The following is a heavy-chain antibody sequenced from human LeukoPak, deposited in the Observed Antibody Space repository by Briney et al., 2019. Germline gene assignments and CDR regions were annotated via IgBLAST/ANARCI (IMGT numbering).Heavy chain of an antibody. CDR1: GYTFTGYY. CDR3: VREAGPLD. V-gene: IGHV1-2*02. CDR2: VNPNTGGA. J-gene: IGHJ4*02. Sequence: ASVKVSCKASGYTFTGYYINWVRQAPGQAPEWVGWVNPNTGGARYAQKFQGRVTMTRDTSITTAFMELRGLTFDDTAVFYCVREAGPLDWGQGTLVTVSS.